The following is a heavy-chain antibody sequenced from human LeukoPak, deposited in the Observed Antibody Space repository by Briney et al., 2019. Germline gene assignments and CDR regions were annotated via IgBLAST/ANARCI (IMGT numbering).Heavy chain of an antibody. J-gene: IGHJ6*03. CDR1: GFTFSSYG. CDR3: ARVIKEGAENGYYYYYYMDV. V-gene: IGHV3-23*01. D-gene: IGHD1-26*01. CDR2: ISGSGGST. Sequence: PGGSLRLSCAASGFTFSSYGMSWVRQAPGKGLEWVSAISGSGGSTYYADSVKGRFTISRDNSKNTLYLQMNSLRAEVTAVYYCARVIKEGAENGYYYYYYMDVWGKGTTVTISS.